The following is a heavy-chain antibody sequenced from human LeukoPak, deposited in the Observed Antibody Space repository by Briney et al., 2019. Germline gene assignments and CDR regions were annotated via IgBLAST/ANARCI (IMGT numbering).Heavy chain of an antibody. J-gene: IGHJ3*02. CDR2: IYYRGST. CDR3: ARVGSSGLGDAFDI. V-gene: IGHV4-59*01. D-gene: IGHD6-19*01. CDR1: GGSISSYY. Sequence: SETLSLTCTVSGGSISSYYWGWIRQPPGKGLEWIGYIYYRGSTNYNPSLKSRVTISVDTSKNQFSLKLSSVTAADTAVYYCARVGSSGLGDAFDIWSQGTMVTVSS.